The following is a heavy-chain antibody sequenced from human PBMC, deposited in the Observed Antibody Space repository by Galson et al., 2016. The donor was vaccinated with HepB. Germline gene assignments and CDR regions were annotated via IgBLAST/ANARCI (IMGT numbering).Heavy chain of an antibody. D-gene: IGHD2-15*01. CDR3: AGGWSEHYYHGIDV. Sequence: SVKVSCKASGFSFTTYAFHWVRQAPGQRLEWMGWINGGNGNTKYSQKFQGRVTITRDTPASTVYMELRSLRSEDTAVYYCAGGWSEHYYHGIDVWGQGTTVTVSS. J-gene: IGHJ6*02. V-gene: IGHV1-3*01. CDR2: INGGNGNT. CDR1: GFSFTTYA.